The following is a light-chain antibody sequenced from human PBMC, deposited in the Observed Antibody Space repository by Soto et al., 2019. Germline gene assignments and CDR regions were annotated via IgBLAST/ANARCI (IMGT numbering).Light chain of an antibody. V-gene: IGKV3-20*01. CDR2: GAS. CDR3: QQCGSSPIT. Sequence: EIVLTQSPATLSSFPGDRVTLSCRASQSVSRSYLAWYQQKPGQAPRLLIYGASSRATGIPVRFTGSGSGTDFTLTISRLEPEDFAVYYCQQCGSSPITFGQGTRLEIK. J-gene: IGKJ5*01. CDR1: QSVSRSY.